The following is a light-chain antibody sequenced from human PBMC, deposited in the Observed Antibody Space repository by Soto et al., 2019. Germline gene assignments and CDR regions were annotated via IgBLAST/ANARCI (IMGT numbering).Light chain of an antibody. CDR3: SSYSSSSTFYV. CDR1: SSDIGGFYY. Sequence: QSVLTRPASVSGSPGQSITISCTGTSSDIGGFYYVSWYQHHPGKDPKLMIYQVSNRPSGVSNRFSGSKSGNTASLTISGLQAEDEADYFCSSYSSSSTFYVFGAGTKVTVL. J-gene: IGLJ1*01. CDR2: QVS. V-gene: IGLV2-14*01.